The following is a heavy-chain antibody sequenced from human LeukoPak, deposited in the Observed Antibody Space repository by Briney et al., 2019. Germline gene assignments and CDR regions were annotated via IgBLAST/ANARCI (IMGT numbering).Heavy chain of an antibody. CDR3: ARSSYTAMAKYYFDY. Sequence: GGSLRLSCAASGFTFRTYWMHWVRQVPGKGLVWVSVISGDGGSTFYADSVKGRFTISRDNSRNTLYLQMNSLRAEDTAVYYCARSSYTAMAKYYFDYWGQGTQVTVSS. V-gene: IGHV3-23*01. CDR2: ISGDGGST. J-gene: IGHJ4*02. CDR1: GFTFRTYW. D-gene: IGHD5-18*01.